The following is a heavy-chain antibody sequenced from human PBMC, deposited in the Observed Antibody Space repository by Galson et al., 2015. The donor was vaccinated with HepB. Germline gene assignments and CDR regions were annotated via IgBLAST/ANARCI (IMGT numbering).Heavy chain of an antibody. CDR2: INTANGNT. Sequence: SVKVSCKASGFTFTSYAMHWVRQAPGQRLEWMGWINTANGNTKSSQNFQDRVTITRDTSANTAYMELSSLRSEDTAVYYCARDWGLHYDYLWGRGFFDYWGQGTLVTVSS. CDR3: ARDWGLHYDYLWGRGFFDY. J-gene: IGHJ4*02. V-gene: IGHV1-3*04. D-gene: IGHD3-16*01. CDR1: GFTFTSYA.